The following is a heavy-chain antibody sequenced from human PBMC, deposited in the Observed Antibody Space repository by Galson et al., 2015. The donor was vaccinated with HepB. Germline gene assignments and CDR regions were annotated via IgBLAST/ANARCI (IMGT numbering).Heavy chain of an antibody. CDR1: GFTFSSYS. J-gene: IGHJ5*02. CDR2: ISSSSSTI. V-gene: IGHV3-48*02. CDR3: ARDSKPPDEYGDSNNWFDP. Sequence: SLRLSCAASGFTFSSYSMNWVRQAPGKGLEWVSYISSSSSTIYYADSVKGRFTISRDNAKNSLLLQMNSLRDEDTAVYYGARDSKPPDEYGDSNNWFDPWGQGTLVTVSS. D-gene: IGHD4-17*01.